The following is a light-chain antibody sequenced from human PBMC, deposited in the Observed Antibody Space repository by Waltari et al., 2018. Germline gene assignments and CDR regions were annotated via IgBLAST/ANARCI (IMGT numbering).Light chain of an antibody. V-gene: IGLV1-40*01. CDR2: VNN. CDR1: SSNIGAGFD. Sequence: QSVLTQPPSLSGAPGQRVPISCAGHSSNIGAGFDLHWYQQFPGSAPRLLISVNNNRPSGVPDRFSASKSGTSASLAVSGLQAQDEADYYCQSYDISLSAYVFGGGTKLTVL. J-gene: IGLJ3*02. CDR3: QSYDISLSAYV.